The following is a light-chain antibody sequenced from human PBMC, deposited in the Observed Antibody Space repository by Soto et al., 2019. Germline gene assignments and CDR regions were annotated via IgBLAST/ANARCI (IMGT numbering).Light chain of an antibody. CDR2: DVF. V-gene: IGKV3-11*01. J-gene: IGKJ5*01. Sequence: EIVLTQSPAILSLSPGERATHSCSVSQSGSSYLAWYQQKPGQAPRLLNYDVFTRATGIPARFSGSGSGTDFTHTISRLEPEDFAVYYCQQYGTPRSVTFGQGTRLEIK. CDR3: QQYGTPRSVT. CDR1: QSGSSY.